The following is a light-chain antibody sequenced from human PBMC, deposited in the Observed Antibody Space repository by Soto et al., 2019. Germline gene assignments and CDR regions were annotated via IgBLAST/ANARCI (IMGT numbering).Light chain of an antibody. CDR2: KAS. CDR3: QQYNSSPRT. CDR1: QSISSW. J-gene: IGKJ1*01. V-gene: IGKV1-5*03. Sequence: DIQMTQSPSTLSASVGDRVTITCRASQSISSWLVWYQQKPGKAPKLLIYKASNLEGGVPSRFSGSGSGTEFTLTISSLQPDDFATYYCQQYNSSPRTFGQGTKVEIK.